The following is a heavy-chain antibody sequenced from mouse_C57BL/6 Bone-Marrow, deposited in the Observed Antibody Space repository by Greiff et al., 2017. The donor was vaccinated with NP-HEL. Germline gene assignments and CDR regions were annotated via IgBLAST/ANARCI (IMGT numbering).Heavy chain of an antibody. J-gene: IGHJ4*01. CDR1: GFTFSDYG. Sequence: EVQLVESGGGLVKPGGSLKLSCAASGFTFSDYGMHWVRQAPEKGLEWVAYISSGSSTIYYADTVKGRFTISRDNAKNTLFLQMTSLRSEDTAMYYCARRTYYGNYYAMDYWGQGTSVTVSS. CDR2: ISSGSSTI. D-gene: IGHD2-10*01. V-gene: IGHV5-17*01. CDR3: ARRTYYGNYYAMDY.